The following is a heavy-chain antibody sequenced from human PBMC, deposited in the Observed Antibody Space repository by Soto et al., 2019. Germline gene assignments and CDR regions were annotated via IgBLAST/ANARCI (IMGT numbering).Heavy chain of an antibody. CDR1: GFTFNRYP. V-gene: IGHV3-30-3*01. CDR2: ISNDGGDK. Sequence: QVRLVESGGGVVQPGRSLRLSCAASGFTFNRYPMHWVRQAPGKGLEWVTVISNDGGDKHYADSVKGRFTISRDNSKNTLFLQMNSPRAEDTAVYYCARDLDIAAAAYYFDYWGQGTLVTVSS. D-gene: IGHD6-13*01. J-gene: IGHJ4*02. CDR3: ARDLDIAAAAYYFDY.